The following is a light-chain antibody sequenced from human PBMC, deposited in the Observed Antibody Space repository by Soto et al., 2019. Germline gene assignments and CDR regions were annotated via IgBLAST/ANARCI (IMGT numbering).Light chain of an antibody. CDR2: GAS. V-gene: IGKV3-20*01. CDR1: QSLSSIY. CDR3: ERSGTAPPFP. J-gene: IGKJ2*01. Sequence: EIVSTQSPGTLSLSPGERASLSCRTSQSLSSIYLAWYQQRPGQSPRLLTYGASNWATGIPDRFSGGGSGADFTFTIGGQEAEDFAMFYCERSGTAPPFPFGAGTRL.